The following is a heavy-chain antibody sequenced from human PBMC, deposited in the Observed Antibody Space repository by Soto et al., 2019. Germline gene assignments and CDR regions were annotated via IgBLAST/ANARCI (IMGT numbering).Heavy chain of an antibody. J-gene: IGHJ4*02. CDR3: ARGSYGDY. Sequence: QVHLVQSGAEVKKPGASVKVSCKGSGYGFTTYGITWVRQAPGQGLEWMAWISAHNGNTDYAQNLQGRVTVTRDTSTSTAYMELRSLRSDDTAVYYCARGSYGDYWGQGALVTVSS. V-gene: IGHV1-18*01. CDR1: GYGFTTYG. CDR2: ISAHNGNT. D-gene: IGHD1-26*01.